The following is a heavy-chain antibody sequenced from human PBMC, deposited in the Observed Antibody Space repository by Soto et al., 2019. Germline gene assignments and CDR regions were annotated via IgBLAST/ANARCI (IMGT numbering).Heavy chain of an antibody. CDR3: ARDRWGGGRDMDV. J-gene: IGHJ6*04. Sequence: PGGSLRLSCAAYGFTFSSYSMNWFRQAPGKGLEWVSYISSSSTIYYADSVKGRFTISRDNAKNTLFLQMNSLRAEDTAVYYCARDRWGGGRDMDVWGKGTKVTVYS. CDR2: ISSSSTI. D-gene: IGHD3-10*01. CDR1: GFTFSSYS. V-gene: IGHV3-48*04.